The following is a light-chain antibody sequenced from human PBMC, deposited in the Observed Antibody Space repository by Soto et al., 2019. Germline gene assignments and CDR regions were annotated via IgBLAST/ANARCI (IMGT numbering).Light chain of an antibody. V-gene: IGKV3-15*01. CDR2: AAS. CDR1: QSVSTN. J-gene: IGKJ4*01. Sequence: EIVMTQSPATLSVSPGERATLSCRASQSVSTNLAWYQQKPGQAPRLLIYAASVRATGIPARFSGSGSGTEFTLTISSLQSEDFAVYYWQQYDERPPNLSLGGGTQVEGK. CDR3: QQYDERPPNLS.